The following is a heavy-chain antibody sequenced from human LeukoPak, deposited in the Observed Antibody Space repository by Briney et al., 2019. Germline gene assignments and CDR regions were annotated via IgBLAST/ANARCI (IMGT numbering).Heavy chain of an antibody. V-gene: IGHV3-66*01. CDR2: IYSGGYT. J-gene: IGHJ6*02. CDR1: EFIFSGYW. Sequence: GGSLRLSCAASEFIFSGYWMNWVRQAPGKGLEWVSIIYSGGYTHHADSVKGRFTISRDNSKNTVYLQMNSLRAEDTAVYYCAREEFGGGGMDVWGQGTTVTVSS. CDR3: AREEFGGGGMDV. D-gene: IGHD2-15*01.